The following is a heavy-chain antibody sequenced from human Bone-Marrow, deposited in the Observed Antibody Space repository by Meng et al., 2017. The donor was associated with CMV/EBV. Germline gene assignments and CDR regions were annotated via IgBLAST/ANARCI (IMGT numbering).Heavy chain of an antibody. Sequence: SLKISCAASGFTFDDYAMHWVRQAPGKGLEWVSGISWNSGSIGYADSVKGRFTISRDNAKNSLYLQMNSLRAEDTALYYCAKALHGLYSSRKGAFAIWGPGTMVTGSS. CDR1: GFTFDDYA. V-gene: IGHV3-9*01. CDR2: ISWNSGSI. CDR3: AKALHGLYSSRKGAFAI. J-gene: IGHJ3*02. D-gene: IGHD6-13*01.